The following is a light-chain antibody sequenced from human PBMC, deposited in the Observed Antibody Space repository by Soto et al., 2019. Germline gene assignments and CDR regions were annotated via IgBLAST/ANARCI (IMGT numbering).Light chain of an antibody. CDR1: QSVSSN. CDR3: QQYNNWPPLT. J-gene: IGKJ4*01. CDR2: GAS. Sequence: EIVMTQSPATLSVSPGERATLSCRASQSVSSNLAWYQQKPGQAPRLLIYGASTRATGIPARFSGSGSGTEFTLTISSVQYEDFAVYYCQQYNNWPPLTFGGGKKVEIK. V-gene: IGKV3-15*01.